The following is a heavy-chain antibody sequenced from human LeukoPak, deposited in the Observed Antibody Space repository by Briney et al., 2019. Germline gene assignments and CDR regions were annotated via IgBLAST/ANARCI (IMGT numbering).Heavy chain of an antibody. J-gene: IGHJ4*02. V-gene: IGHV3-11*05. CDR3: AKDRFPNDGSWDFDY. CDR2: ISSSSSYT. Sequence: GGSLRLSCAASGFTFSDYYMSWIRQAPGKGLEWVSYISSSSSYTNYADSVKGRFTISRDNAKNSLYLQMNSLRAEDTAVYYCAKDRFPNDGSWDFDYWGQGTLVTVSS. D-gene: IGHD6-13*01. CDR1: GFTFSDYY.